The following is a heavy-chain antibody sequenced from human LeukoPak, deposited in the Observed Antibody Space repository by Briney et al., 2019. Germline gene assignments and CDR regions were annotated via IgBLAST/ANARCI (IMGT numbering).Heavy chain of an antibody. V-gene: IGHV3-23*01. CDR1: GFTFISYT. D-gene: IGHD7-27*01. Sequence: SCTASGFTFISYTMSWVRQAPGKGLKWVSTISTGGGNTYYADSVKGRFTVSRDDSKNTLYLQMNSLRAEDTAVYYCAKDGGLWVSAHWGDSWGRGTLVTVSS. J-gene: IGHJ4*02. CDR3: AKDGGLWVSAHWGDS. CDR2: ISTGGGNT.